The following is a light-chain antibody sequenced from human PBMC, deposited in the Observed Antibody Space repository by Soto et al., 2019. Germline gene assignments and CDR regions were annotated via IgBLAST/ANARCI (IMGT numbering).Light chain of an antibody. CDR3: QVWDSSTPVV. V-gene: IGLV3-9*01. J-gene: IGLJ2*01. CDR2: RID. CDR1: NIATKN. Sequence: SYELTQPLSVLVALGQTARITCGGNNIATKNVHWYQQKPGQAPVLVIYRIDNRPSGIPERFSGSNSGNTATLTISRAQDGDEADYYCQVWDSSTPVVFGGGTKVTVL.